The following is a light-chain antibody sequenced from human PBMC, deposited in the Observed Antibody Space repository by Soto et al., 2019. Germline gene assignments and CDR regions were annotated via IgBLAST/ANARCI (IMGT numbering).Light chain of an antibody. CDR1: PTIITL. Sequence: DIQMTQSPSTLSASVGDRVTITCRASPTIITLLACSQQRPGKAPNHLIYKASRLESGVPWRFSGHGSGTEFTLTISILQPNGFAADFCQHESTYPWPLGQGTKVKV. J-gene: IGKJ1*01. CDR3: QHESTYPWP. V-gene: IGKV1-5*03. CDR2: KAS.